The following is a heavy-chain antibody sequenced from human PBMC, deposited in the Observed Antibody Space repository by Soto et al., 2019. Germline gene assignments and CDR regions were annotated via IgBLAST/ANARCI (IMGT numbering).Heavy chain of an antibody. V-gene: IGHV3-33*01. CDR1: GSTFSNYG. CDR2: IWYDGSNK. CDR3: ARDGGSHGPSYFDS. D-gene: IGHD3-16*01. Sequence: VQLVESGGGVVQPGTYLRLSCVASGSTFSNYGMHWVRQAPGKGPQWVAVIWYDGSNKSYGESVKGRFTISRDNSKNPLYMDINSQRAEDTAVYSCARDGGSHGPSYFDSWGQGSLVIVSS. J-gene: IGHJ4*02.